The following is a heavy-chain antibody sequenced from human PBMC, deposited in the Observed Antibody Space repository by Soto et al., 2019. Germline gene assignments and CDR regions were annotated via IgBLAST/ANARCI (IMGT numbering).Heavy chain of an antibody. V-gene: IGHV4-39*01. CDR2: IYYSGST. D-gene: IGHD6-13*01. CDR3: ARHWQQLALSSNWFDP. J-gene: IGHJ5*02. Sequence: QLQLQESGPGLVKPSETLSLTCTVSGGSISSSSYYWGWIRQPPGKGLEWIGSIYYSGSTYYNPSLKSRVTISVDTSKNQFSLKLSSVTAADTAVYYCARHWQQLALSSNWFDPWGQGTLVTVSS. CDR1: GGSISSSSYY.